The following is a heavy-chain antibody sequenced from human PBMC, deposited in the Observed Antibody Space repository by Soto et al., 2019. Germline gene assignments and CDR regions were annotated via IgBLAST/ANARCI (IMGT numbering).Heavy chain of an antibody. J-gene: IGHJ4*02. D-gene: IGHD6-13*01. CDR2: ISGSGSST. CDR1: GFTFSSYA. CDR3: AKGAYSSSWYQSFDY. Sequence: GGSLRLSCAASGFTFSSYAMSWVRQAPGKGLEWVSAISGSGSSTYYADSVKGRFTISRDNSKNTLYLQMNSLRAEDTAVYYCAKGAYSSSWYQSFDYWGQGTLVTVSS. V-gene: IGHV3-23*01.